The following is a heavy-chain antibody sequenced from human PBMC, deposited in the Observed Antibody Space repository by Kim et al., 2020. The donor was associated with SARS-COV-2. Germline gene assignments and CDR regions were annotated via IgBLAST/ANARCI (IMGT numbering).Heavy chain of an antibody. CDR1: GGSFSGYY. CDR2: INHSGST. Sequence: SETLSLTCAVYGGSFSGYYWSWIRQPPGKGLEWIGEINHSGSTNYNPSLKSRVTISVDTSKNQFSLKLSSVTAADTAVYYCARPAFDGMDVWGQGTTVTVSS. J-gene: IGHJ6*02. V-gene: IGHV4-34*01. CDR3: ARPAFDGMDV.